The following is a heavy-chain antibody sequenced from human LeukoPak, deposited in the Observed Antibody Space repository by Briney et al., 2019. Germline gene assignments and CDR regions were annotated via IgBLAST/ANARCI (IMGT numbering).Heavy chain of an antibody. D-gene: IGHD6-6*01. CDR1: GGSISSSSYY. Sequence: SETLSLTCTVSGGSISSSSYYWGWIRQPPGKGLEWIGTMYYSGSTYYNPSLKSRVTISVDTSKNQFSLKLSCVTAADTAVYYCARHRAARPLHDFDYWGQGTLVTVSS. J-gene: IGHJ4*02. CDR3: ARHRAARPLHDFDY. CDR2: MYYSGST. V-gene: IGHV4-39*01.